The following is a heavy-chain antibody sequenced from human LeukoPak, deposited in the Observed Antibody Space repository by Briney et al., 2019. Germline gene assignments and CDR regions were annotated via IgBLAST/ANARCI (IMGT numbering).Heavy chain of an antibody. D-gene: IGHD3-22*01. CDR1: GFTLSTYE. J-gene: IGHJ4*02. CDR2: ITTSGSTI. CDR3: ARRGYYDTSGYLFDY. Sequence: GGSLRLSCAASGFTLSTYEMNWVRQAPGKGLEWVSYITTSGSTIYYADSVKGRFTISRDNAKNSLYLQMNSLRAEDTAVYYCARRGYYDTSGYLFDYWGQGTLVTVSS. V-gene: IGHV3-48*03.